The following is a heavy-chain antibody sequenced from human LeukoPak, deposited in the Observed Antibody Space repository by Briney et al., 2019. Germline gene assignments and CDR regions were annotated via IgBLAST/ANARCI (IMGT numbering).Heavy chain of an antibody. Sequence: GESLKISCKGSGYSFTNYWIGWVRQMPGKGLEWMGIIFPDDSDTRYSPSFQGQVTISADKSITTAYLHWSSLKASDTAMYYCARPTSGIQLWDRGYNWFDPWGQGTLVTVSS. CDR1: GYSFTNYW. CDR2: IFPDDSDT. J-gene: IGHJ5*02. CDR3: ARPTSGIQLWDRGYNWFDP. D-gene: IGHD5-18*01. V-gene: IGHV5-51*01.